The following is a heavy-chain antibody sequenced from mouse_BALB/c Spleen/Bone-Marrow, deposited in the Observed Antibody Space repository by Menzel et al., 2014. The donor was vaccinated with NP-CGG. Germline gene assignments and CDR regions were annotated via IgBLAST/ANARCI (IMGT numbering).Heavy chain of an antibody. J-gene: IGHJ4*01. CDR3: GRHDGMGNFRGGNALDY. CDR2: ISTGGGNT. V-gene: IGHV5-12-2*01. CDR1: GFSFSGFT. Sequence: EVHLVESGGGSVRPGGSLKLSCAASGFSFSGFTLSWVRQTPETRLEWVAYISTGGGNTYYPDSVKGRFTISRDNAKNTLYLQMSSLKSEDTARYYCGRHDGMGNFRGGNALDYWGQGTSVTVSS. D-gene: IGHD2-1*01.